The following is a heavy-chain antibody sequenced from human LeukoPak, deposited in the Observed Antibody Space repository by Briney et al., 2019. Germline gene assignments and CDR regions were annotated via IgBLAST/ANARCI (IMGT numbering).Heavy chain of an antibody. Sequence: GASVKVSCKVSGYTLTELSMHWVRQAPGKGLEWMGGFDPEDGETIYAQKFQGRVTMTEDTSTDTAYMELSSLRSEDTAVYYCATEGPDGYNYVAAYWGQGTLATVSS. D-gene: IGHD5-24*01. CDR1: GYTLTELS. CDR3: ATEGPDGYNYVAAY. CDR2: FDPEDGET. J-gene: IGHJ4*02. V-gene: IGHV1-24*01.